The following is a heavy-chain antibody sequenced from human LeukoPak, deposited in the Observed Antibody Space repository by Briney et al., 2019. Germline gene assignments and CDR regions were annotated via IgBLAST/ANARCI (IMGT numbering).Heavy chain of an antibody. CDR2: ISAYNGNT. Sequence: GASVKVSCKASGYTFTSYGISWVRQAPGLGLEWMGWISAYNGNTNYAQKLQGRVTMTTDTSTSTAYMELRSLRSDDTAVYYCARWEAAAAGTGYYYYMDVWGKGTTVTVSS. V-gene: IGHV1-18*01. D-gene: IGHD6-13*01. CDR3: ARWEAAAAGTGYYYYMDV. CDR1: GYTFTSYG. J-gene: IGHJ6*03.